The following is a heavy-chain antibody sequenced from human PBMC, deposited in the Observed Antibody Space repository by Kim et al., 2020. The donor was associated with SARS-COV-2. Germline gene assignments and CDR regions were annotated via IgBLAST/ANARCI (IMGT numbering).Heavy chain of an antibody. J-gene: IGHJ4*02. CDR3: ARDNFISSAIDY. Sequence: YADAGKGRFTISRDNSRNTLDLQMTSRRAEDTAVYYCARDNFISSAIDYWGQGAQVTVSS. D-gene: IGHD3-10*01. V-gene: IGHV3-33*01.